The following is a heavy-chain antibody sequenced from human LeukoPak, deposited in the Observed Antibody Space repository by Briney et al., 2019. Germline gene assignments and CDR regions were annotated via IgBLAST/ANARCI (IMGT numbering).Heavy chain of an antibody. CDR1: GYSISSGYY. V-gene: IGHV4-38-2*02. CDR3: ARAGGSSSPAHYFDY. CDR2: IYHSGST. Sequence: SETLSLTYTVSGYSISSGYYWGWIRQPPGKGLEWIGSIYHSGSTYYNPSLKSRVTISVDPAKNQFSLKLSSVTAADTAVYYCARAGGSSSPAHYFDYWGQGTLVTVSS. D-gene: IGHD1-26*01. J-gene: IGHJ4*02.